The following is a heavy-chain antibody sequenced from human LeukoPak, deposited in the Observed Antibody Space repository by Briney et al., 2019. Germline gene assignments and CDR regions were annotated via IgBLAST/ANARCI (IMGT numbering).Heavy chain of an antibody. CDR3: ARGSAVLRFLEWLSYYDAFDI. J-gene: IGHJ3*02. D-gene: IGHD3-3*01. V-gene: IGHV1-8*01. CDR1: GYTFTSYD. CDR2: MNPNSGNT. Sequence: ASVKVSCKASGYTFTSYDINWVRQATGQGLEWMGWMNPNSGNTGYAQKFQGRVTMTRNTSISTAYMELSSLRSEDTAVYYRARGSAVLRFLEWLSYYDAFDIWGQGTMVTVSS.